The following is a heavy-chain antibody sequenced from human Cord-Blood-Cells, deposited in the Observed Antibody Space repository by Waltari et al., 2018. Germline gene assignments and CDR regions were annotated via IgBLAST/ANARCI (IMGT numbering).Heavy chain of an antibody. Sequence: QVQLQESGPGLVKPSGTLSLTCAVSGGSISRSNWWSWVRPPPGKGLEWIGEIYHSGSTNYNPSLKSRVTISVDKSKNQFSLKLSSVTAADTAVYYCANREADCTGGVCYRGYFQHWGQGTLVTVSS. CDR2: IYHSGST. CDR3: ANREADCTGGVCYRGYFQH. V-gene: IGHV4-4*02. J-gene: IGHJ1*01. CDR1: GGSISRSNW. D-gene: IGHD2-8*02.